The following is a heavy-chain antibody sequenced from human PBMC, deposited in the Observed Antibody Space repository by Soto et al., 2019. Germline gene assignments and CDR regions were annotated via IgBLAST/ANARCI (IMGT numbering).Heavy chain of an antibody. CDR1: GYTFINYH. J-gene: IGHJ4*02. Sequence: QVQLVQSGGEVKKPGASVTVSCKASGYTFINYHITWVRQAPGQGLEWMAWINTYNGMTDYAQRFQGRVTMTRDTSTSTASMALRTLGSDDTAVYFCAKSPRGEMATDWGQGTLVTVSS. CDR3: AKSPRGEMATD. CDR2: INTYNGMT. D-gene: IGHD5-12*01. V-gene: IGHV1-18*01.